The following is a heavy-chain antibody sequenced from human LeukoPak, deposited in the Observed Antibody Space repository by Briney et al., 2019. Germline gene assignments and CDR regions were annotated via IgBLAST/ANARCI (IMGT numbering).Heavy chain of an antibody. D-gene: IGHD3-10*01. Sequence: ASVSVSCKATGYILTSYGLSWVRQAPGQGLECMGWINTNNGNTNYAQKLQDRVTMTTDTSTSTAYLELRSLRSDDTAVYYCARHASGSSAFDIWGQGTMITVSS. CDR1: GYILTSYG. CDR2: INTNNGNT. J-gene: IGHJ3*02. V-gene: IGHV1-18*01. CDR3: ARHASGSSAFDI.